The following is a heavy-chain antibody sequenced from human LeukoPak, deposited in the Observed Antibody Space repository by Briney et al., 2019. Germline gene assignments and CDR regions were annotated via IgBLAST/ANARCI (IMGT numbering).Heavy chain of an antibody. CDR1: GYTFTSYD. Sequence: ASVKVSCKASGYTFTSYDINWVRQATGQGREGMGWMNPNSGNTGYAQKFRGRVTMTRNTSTSTAYMELSSVRSEDTAVYYCATHRDHPLYYYYYGMDVWGKGTTVTVSS. J-gene: IGHJ6*04. CDR2: MNPNSGNT. V-gene: IGHV1-8*01. CDR3: ATHRDHPLYYYYYGMDV. D-gene: IGHD1-14*01.